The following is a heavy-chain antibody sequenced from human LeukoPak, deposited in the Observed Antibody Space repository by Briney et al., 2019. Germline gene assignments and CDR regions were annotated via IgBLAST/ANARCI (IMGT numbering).Heavy chain of an antibody. J-gene: IGHJ4*02. CDR1: GGTFSSYA. CDR3: ARVDYTNGIDF. D-gene: IGHD3-16*01. CDR2: IIPIFGTA. Sequence: GASVKVSCKASGGTFSSYAISWVRQAPGQGLEWMGGIIPIFGTANYAQKFQGRVTITADESTSTAYMERSSLRSEDTAVYYCARVDYTNGIDFWGQGTLVTVSS. V-gene: IGHV1-69*13.